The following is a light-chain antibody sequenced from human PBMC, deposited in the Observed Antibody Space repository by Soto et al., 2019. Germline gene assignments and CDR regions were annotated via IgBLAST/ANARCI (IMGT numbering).Light chain of an antibody. CDR2: KTS. Sequence: DIQMTQSPSTLSASVGDRVTITCRASQSISGWLAWYQQKPGKAPKLLIYKTSSLESGVPSRFSGRGSGTEFTLTIRSLQPDDFATYYCQQYNNLYTFGQGTKLEIK. J-gene: IGKJ2*01. V-gene: IGKV1-5*03. CDR1: QSISGW. CDR3: QQYNNLYT.